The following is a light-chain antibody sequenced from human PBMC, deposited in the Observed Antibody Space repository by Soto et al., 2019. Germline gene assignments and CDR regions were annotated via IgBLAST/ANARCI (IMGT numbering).Light chain of an antibody. CDR1: HSVFSN. Sequence: EILMKQFPATLSVVPGQRATLPCSASHSVFSNLAWYQQKPGQAPRLLVYGASTRAAVVPVRFRGSGSGTQFTLTISSLQAEDGAVYYWQQYNIWPPYTYGQETKFDI. V-gene: IGKV3-15*01. CDR3: QQYNIWPPYT. CDR2: GAS. J-gene: IGKJ2*01.